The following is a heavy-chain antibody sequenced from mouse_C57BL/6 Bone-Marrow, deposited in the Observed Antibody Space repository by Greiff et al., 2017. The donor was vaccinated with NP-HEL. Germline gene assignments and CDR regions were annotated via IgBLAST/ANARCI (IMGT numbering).Heavy chain of an antibody. V-gene: IGHV5-17*01. J-gene: IGHJ2*01. CDR3: AKVIYCYGSSPCFDY. Sequence: EVHLVESGGGLVQPGGSLKLSCAASGFTFSDYGMHWVRQAPEKGLEWVAYISSGSSTIYYADTVKGRFTISRDNAKNTLILQMTRLRTEDTAVYYCAKVIYCYGSSPCFDYWGQGTTLTVSS. CDR1: GFTFSDYG. D-gene: IGHD1-1*01. CDR2: ISSGSSTI.